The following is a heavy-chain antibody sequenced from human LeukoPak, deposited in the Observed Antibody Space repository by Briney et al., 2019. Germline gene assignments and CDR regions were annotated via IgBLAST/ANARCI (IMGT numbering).Heavy chain of an antibody. Sequence: GRSLRLSCAASGFSFSSYDMHWVRQAPGKGLEWVAIISYDGRIKKYADSVQGRFTASRDNSKNTVFLQMDSLRSEDTAVYYCAKYGDPWYYFDFWGQGTLVAVSS. CDR1: GFSFSSYD. CDR3: AKYGDPWYYFDF. V-gene: IGHV3-30*18. J-gene: IGHJ4*02. CDR2: ISYDGRIK. D-gene: IGHD2-21*02.